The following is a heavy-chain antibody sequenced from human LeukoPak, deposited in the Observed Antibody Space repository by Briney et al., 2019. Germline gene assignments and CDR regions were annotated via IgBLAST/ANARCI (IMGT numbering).Heavy chain of an antibody. Sequence: GRSLRLSCAASGFTFSSYAMHWVRQAPGKGLEWVAVISYDGSNKYYADSVKGRFTISRDNSKNTLYLQTNSLRAEDTAVYYCARRGYCSSTSCPLWFDPWGQGTLVTVSS. J-gene: IGHJ5*02. CDR3: ARRGYCSSTSCPLWFDP. D-gene: IGHD2-2*01. CDR1: GFTFSSYA. V-gene: IGHV3-30-3*01. CDR2: ISYDGSNK.